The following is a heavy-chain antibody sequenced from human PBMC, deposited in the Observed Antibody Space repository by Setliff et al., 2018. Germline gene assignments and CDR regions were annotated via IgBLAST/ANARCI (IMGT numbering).Heavy chain of an antibody. J-gene: IGHJ3*01. CDR2: ISDSRNT. V-gene: IGHV4-30-4*01. CDR1: GNSISNGDYY. CDR3: ARALAYLRGSTFGPVAFDF. Sequence: PSETLSLTCSVSGNSISNGDYYWNWIRQPPGKGLEWIGAISDSRNTHYNPSLKSRTTISVDTSKNQFSLRLTSVTAADTAVYFCARALAYLRGSTFGPVAFDFWGQGKMVTVSS. D-gene: IGHD3-16*01.